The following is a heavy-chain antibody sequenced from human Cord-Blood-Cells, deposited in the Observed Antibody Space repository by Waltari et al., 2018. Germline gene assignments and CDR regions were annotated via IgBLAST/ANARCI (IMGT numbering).Heavy chain of an antibody. Sequence: QVQLVESGGGVVQPGRSLRLSCAAAGFTFSNHGMHWVRQAPGKGLEWVAVISYDGSNKYYADSVKGRFTISRDNSKNTLYLQMNSLRAEDTAVYYCAKDQLLYWGQGTLVTVSS. CDR1: GFTFSNHG. D-gene: IGHD2-2*01. V-gene: IGHV3-30*18. CDR2: ISYDGSNK. J-gene: IGHJ4*02. CDR3: AKDQLLY.